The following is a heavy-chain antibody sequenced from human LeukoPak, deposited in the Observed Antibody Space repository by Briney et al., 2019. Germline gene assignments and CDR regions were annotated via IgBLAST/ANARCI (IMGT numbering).Heavy chain of an antibody. CDR3: ARRALHLEWFVRFDS. CDR1: GFTFSSYS. J-gene: IGHJ5*01. D-gene: IGHD3-3*01. CDR2: ISSSSSTI. Sequence: PEGSLRLSCAASGFTFSSYSMNWVRQAPGKGLEWVSYISSSSSTIYYADSVKGRFTISRDNAKNSLYLQMNSLRAEDTAVYYCARRALHLEWFVRFDSWGQGTLVTVSS. V-gene: IGHV3-48*01.